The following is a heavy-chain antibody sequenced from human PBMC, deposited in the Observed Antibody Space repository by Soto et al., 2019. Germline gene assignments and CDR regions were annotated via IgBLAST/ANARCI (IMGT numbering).Heavy chain of an antibody. CDR2: IYYSGST. Sequence: ASETLPITCTVSGGSIGSSDYYWSWIRQHPGKGLEWIGYIYYSGSTYYNPSLKSRVTISVDTSKNQFSLKLSSVTAADTAVYYCARVAAAGALYFDYWGHGTLVTVSS. D-gene: IGHD6-13*01. CDR1: GGSIGSSDYY. V-gene: IGHV4-31*03. CDR3: ARVAAAGALYFDY. J-gene: IGHJ4*01.